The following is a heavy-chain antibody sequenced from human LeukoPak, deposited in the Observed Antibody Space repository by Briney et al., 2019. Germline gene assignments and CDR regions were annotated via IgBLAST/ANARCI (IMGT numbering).Heavy chain of an antibody. CDR1: GFTFSSYS. J-gene: IGHJ4*02. V-gene: IGHV3-21*01. D-gene: IGHD6-13*01. CDR3: ARGFGCSSSWYAH. Sequence: GGSLRLSCAASGFTFSSYSMHWVRQAPGKGLEWVSSIRGSSSYIYYADSVKGRFTISRDNAKNSLYLQMNIVRAEDTAVYYCARGFGCSSSWYAHWGQGTLVTVSS. CDR2: IRGSSSYI.